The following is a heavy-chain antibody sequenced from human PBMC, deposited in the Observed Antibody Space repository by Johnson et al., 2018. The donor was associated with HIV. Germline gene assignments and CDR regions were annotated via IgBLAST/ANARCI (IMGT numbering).Heavy chain of an antibody. V-gene: IGHV3-66*03. J-gene: IGHJ3*02. Sequence: VQLVESGGGLIQPGGSLRLSCAASGFTVSSTYMSWVRQAPGKGLEWVSAIYSGGSTYYADSVKGRFTISRDNSKNTLYLQMNSLRAEDTAVYYCARARDWNYGDIWGQGTMVTVSS. CDR2: IYSGGST. CDR3: ARARDWNYGDI. D-gene: IGHD1-7*01. CDR1: GFTVSSTY.